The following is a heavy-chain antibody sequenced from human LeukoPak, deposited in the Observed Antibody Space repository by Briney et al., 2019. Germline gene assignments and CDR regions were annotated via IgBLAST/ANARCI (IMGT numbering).Heavy chain of an antibody. CDR2: IIPIFGTA. CDR3: ARDMSTRVTPISYAFDV. J-gene: IGHJ3*01. Sequence: SVKVSCKASGGTFSSYAISWVRQAPGQGPEWMGGIIPIFGTANYAQKFQGRVTITTDESTSTAYMELSSLRSEDTAVYYCARDMSTRVTPISYAFDVWGQGTMVTVSS. D-gene: IGHD4-23*01. V-gene: IGHV1-69*05. CDR1: GGTFSSYA.